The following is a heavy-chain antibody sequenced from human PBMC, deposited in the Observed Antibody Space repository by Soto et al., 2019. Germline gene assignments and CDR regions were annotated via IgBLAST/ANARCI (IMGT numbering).Heavy chain of an antibody. CDR3: ARDSSTADRLWFGEAPAGTSQSSQY. J-gene: IGHJ4*02. D-gene: IGHD3-10*01. CDR1: GGTFSSYT. Sequence: GASVKVSCKASGGTFSSYTISWVRQAPGQGLEWMGRIIPILGIANYAQKFQGRVTITADKSTSTAYMELSSLRSEDTAVYYCARDSSTADRLWFGEAPAGTSQSSQYWGQGTLVTVSS. V-gene: IGHV1-69*04. CDR2: IIPILGIA.